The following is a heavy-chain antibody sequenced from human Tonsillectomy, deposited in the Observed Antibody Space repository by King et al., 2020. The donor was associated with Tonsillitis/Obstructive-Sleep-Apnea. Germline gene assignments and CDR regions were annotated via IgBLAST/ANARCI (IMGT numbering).Heavy chain of an antibody. Sequence: VQLQESGGGVVQPGMSLRLSCAASGFSFSNHGMHWVRQAPGKGLEWVAIIWFDGSNKYYADSVKGRFTISRDNSRNTLYLQMNSLRAEDTAVYYCARDSGNSPLTPTGASGVLDPWGQGTLVTVSS. V-gene: IGHV3-33*01. CDR2: IWFDGSNK. D-gene: IGHD4-11*01. CDR3: ARDSGNSPLTPTGASGVLDP. J-gene: IGHJ5*02. CDR1: GFSFSNHG.